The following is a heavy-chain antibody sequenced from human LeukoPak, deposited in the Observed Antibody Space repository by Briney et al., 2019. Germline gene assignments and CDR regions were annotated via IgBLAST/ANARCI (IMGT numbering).Heavy chain of an antibody. J-gene: IGHJ4*02. D-gene: IGHD6-19*01. CDR2: ISSSSSCI. Sequence: PGGSLRLSCAASGFTFSSYSMNWVRQAPGKGLEWVSSISSSSSCIYYADSVKGRFTISRDNAKNSLYLQMNSLRAEDTAVYYCARDRSDRLAVAGTSAFDYWGQGTLVTVSS. V-gene: IGHV3-21*01. CDR3: ARDRSDRLAVAGTSAFDY. CDR1: GFTFSSYS.